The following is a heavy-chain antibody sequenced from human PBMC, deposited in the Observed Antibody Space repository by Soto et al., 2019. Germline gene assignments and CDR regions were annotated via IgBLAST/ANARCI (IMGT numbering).Heavy chain of an antibody. CDR2: ISGSGGST. CDR1: GFTFSNYA. J-gene: IGHJ4*02. Sequence: PGGSLRLSCAASGFTFSNYAMNWVRQAPGKGLEWVSAISGSGGSTYYADSVKGRFTISRHNSKNTLYLQLNSLRAEDTAVYYCAQSKVGATSNYFGYWGQGTLVTVSS. D-gene: IGHD1-26*01. CDR3: AQSKVGATSNYFGY. V-gene: IGHV3-23*01.